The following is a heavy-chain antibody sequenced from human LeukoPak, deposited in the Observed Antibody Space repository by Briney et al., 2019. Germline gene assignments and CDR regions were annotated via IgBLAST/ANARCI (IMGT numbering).Heavy chain of an antibody. CDR1: GGTFSSYA. Sequence: SVKVSCKASGGTFSSYAISWVRQAPGRGLEWMGGIIPIFGTANYAQKFQGRVTITADESTSTAYMELSSLRSEDTAVYYCAGRTWIQRYEALGGFDYWGQGTLVTVSS. V-gene: IGHV1-69*01. CDR2: IIPIFGTA. D-gene: IGHD5-18*01. CDR3: AGRTWIQRYEALGGFDY. J-gene: IGHJ4*02.